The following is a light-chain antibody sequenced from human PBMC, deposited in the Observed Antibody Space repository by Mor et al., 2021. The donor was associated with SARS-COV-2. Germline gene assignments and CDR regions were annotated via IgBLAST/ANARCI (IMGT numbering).Light chain of an antibody. J-gene: IGKJ5*01. CDR2: VAS. CDR1: QWISTY. Sequence: RSSQWISTYLNWYQQKPGKAPKLLVNVASSLQSGVPSRFTGSGSGTLFTLTISSLQPEDFGTYFCQQSFSNPITFGLGTR. V-gene: IGKV1-39*01. CDR3: QQSFSNPIT.